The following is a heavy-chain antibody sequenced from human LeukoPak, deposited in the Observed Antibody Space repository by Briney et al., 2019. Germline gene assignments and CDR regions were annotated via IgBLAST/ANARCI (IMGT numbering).Heavy chain of an antibody. CDR1: GYTFTSYD. CDR2: MNPNSGNT. CDR3: ARTELLWFGESRNWFDP. V-gene: IGHV1-8*01. J-gene: IGHJ5*02. D-gene: IGHD3-10*01. Sequence: ASVTVSCKASGYTFTSYDINWVRQATGQGLEWMGWMNPNSGNTGYAQKFQGRVTMTRNTSISTAYMELSSLRSEDTAVYYCARTELLWFGESRNWFDPWGQGTLVTVSS.